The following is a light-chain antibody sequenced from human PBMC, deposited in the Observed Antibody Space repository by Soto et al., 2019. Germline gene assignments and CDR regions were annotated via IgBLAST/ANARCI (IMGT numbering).Light chain of an antibody. CDR2: AAS. V-gene: IGKV1-39*01. J-gene: IGKJ1*01. CDR3: QQSFSNPRT. CDR1: QSISSY. Sequence: DIQMTQSPSSLSASVGDRVTITCRASQSISSYLNWYQQKPGKAPKLLIYAASSLQSGVPSRFSGSGSGTEFTLTIISLQPEDFATYYCQQSFSNPRTFGQGTKVEVK.